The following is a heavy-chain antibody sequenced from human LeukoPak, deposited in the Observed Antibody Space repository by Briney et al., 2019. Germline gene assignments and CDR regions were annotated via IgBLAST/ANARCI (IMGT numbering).Heavy chain of an antibody. Sequence: GASVKVSCTASGGTFSSYAISWVRQAPGQGLEWMGGIIPIFGTANYAQKFQGRVTITADESTSTAYMELSSLRSEDTAVYYCARGPAMVRGVIPYNWFDPWGQGTLVTVSS. CDR1: GGTFSSYA. J-gene: IGHJ5*02. CDR3: ARGPAMVRGVIPYNWFDP. D-gene: IGHD3-10*01. V-gene: IGHV1-69*13. CDR2: IIPIFGTA.